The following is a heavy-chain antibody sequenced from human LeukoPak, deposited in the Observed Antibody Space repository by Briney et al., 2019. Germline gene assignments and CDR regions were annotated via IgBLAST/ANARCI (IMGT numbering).Heavy chain of an antibody. J-gene: IGHJ4*02. V-gene: IGHV4-30-2*01. D-gene: IGHD6-13*01. CDR2: IYHSGST. CDR1: GGSISSGGYY. Sequence: TSQTLSLTCTVSGGSISSGGYYCSWIRQPPGKGLEWIGYIYHSGSTYYNPSLKGRVTISVDRSKNQFSLKLSSVTAADTAVYYCAREDGIAAAGNPPTFDYWGQGTLVTVSS. CDR3: AREDGIAAAGNPPTFDY.